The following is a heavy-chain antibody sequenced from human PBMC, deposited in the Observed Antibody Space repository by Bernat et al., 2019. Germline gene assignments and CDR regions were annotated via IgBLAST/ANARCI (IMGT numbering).Heavy chain of an antibody. J-gene: IGHJ4*02. V-gene: IGHV3-30*18. D-gene: IGHD4-17*01. CDR2: ISYDGSNK. Sequence: QVQLVESGGGVVQPGRSLRLSCAASGFTFSSYGMHWVRQAPGKGLEWVAVISYDGSNKYYADSVKGRFTISRDNSKNTLYLQMNSLRAEDTAVYYCAKVSNYGDLTNYWGQGNLVTVSS. CDR3: AKVSNYGDLTNY. CDR1: GFTFSSYG.